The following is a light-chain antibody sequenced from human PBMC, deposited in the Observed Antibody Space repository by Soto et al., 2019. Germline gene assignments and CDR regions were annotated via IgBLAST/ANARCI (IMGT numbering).Light chain of an antibody. CDR1: SSNIGNNY. Sequence: QSVLTQPPSVSAAPGQKVTISCSGSSSNIGNNYVSWYQQLPGTAPKLLIYDNNKRPSGIPDRFSGSKSGTSATLGITGLQTGDEADYYCGPWDSSLSALYVFGTGTKVTVL. CDR2: DNN. V-gene: IGLV1-51*01. CDR3: GPWDSSLSALYV. J-gene: IGLJ1*01.